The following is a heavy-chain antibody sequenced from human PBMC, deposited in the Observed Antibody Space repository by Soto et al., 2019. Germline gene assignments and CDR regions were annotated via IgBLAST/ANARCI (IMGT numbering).Heavy chain of an antibody. CDR3: SKDLLAVGTSHCRLDP. V-gene: IGHV3-30*18. CDR2: ISFDGNNQ. Sequence: QVQLVESGGGVVQPGTSLRLSCVASGFAFSNFAIHWVRQAPGKGLEWVAVISFDGNNQYYADSVKGRFTISRDKSKNTLDLEMNSMRADDTTVNYCSKDLLAVGTSHCRLDPWGQGTLVTVSS. J-gene: IGHJ5*02. CDR1: GFAFSNFA. D-gene: IGHD2-21*02.